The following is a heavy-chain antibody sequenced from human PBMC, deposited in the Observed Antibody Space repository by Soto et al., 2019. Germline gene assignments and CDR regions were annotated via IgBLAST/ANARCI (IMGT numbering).Heavy chain of an antibody. CDR3: ARRLAYYDFWSGYYWAQGGMDV. CDR2: IYYSGST. Sequence: QLQLQESGPGLVKPSETLSLTCTVSGGSISSSSYYWGWIRQPPGKGLEWIGSIYYSGSTYYNPSLKSRVTISVDTSKNQFSLKLSSVTAADTAVYYCARRLAYYDFWSGYYWAQGGMDVWGQGTTVTVSS. V-gene: IGHV4-39*01. CDR1: GGSISSSSYY. J-gene: IGHJ6*02. D-gene: IGHD3-3*01.